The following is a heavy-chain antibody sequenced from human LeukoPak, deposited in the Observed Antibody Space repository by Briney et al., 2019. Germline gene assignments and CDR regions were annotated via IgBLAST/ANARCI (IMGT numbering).Heavy chain of an antibody. Sequence: PSETLSLTCAVSGGSIVSSHWWTWVRQPPGKGLEWVGEIYHSGTVHYNPSLKSRVTISIDKSKNQFSLRLTSLTAADTAMYFCANIGAAGFSRVHPWGQGTLVTVSS. V-gene: IGHV4-4*02. CDR1: GGSIVSSHW. D-gene: IGHD6-13*01. CDR3: ANIGAAGFSRVHP. CDR2: IYHSGTV. J-gene: IGHJ5*02.